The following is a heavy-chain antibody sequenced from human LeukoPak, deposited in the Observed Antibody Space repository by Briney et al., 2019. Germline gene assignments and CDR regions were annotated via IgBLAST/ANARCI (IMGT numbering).Heavy chain of an antibody. CDR3: AKERNIAPDDWFDP. J-gene: IGHJ5*02. V-gene: IGHV3-30*18. CDR1: GFTFSSYG. D-gene: IGHD5-12*01. Sequence: GRSLRLSCAASGFTFSSYGMDWVRQAPGKGLEWVAVISYDGSNTYYADSVKGRFTISRDNSKNTLYLQMNSLRAEDTGVYYCAKERNIAPDDWFDPWGQGTLVTVSS. CDR2: ISYDGSNT.